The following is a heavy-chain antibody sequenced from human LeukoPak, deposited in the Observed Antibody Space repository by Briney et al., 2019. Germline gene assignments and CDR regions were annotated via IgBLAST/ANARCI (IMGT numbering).Heavy chain of an antibody. CDR1: GFTFSSYW. Sequence: GGSLRLSCVASGFTFSSYWMSWVRQAPGKGLEWVANIKQDGSEKYYVDSVKGRFTISRDNAKNSLYLQMNSLRAEDTAVYYCARDTRPYYDSSGYYYVLAYFQHWGQGTLVTVSS. D-gene: IGHD3-22*01. CDR2: IKQDGSEK. CDR3: ARDTRPYYDSSGYYYVLAYFQH. J-gene: IGHJ1*01. V-gene: IGHV3-7*01.